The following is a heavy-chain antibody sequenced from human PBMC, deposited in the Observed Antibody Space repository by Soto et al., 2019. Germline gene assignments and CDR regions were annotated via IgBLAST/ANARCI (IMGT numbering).Heavy chain of an antibody. CDR2: INAGNGNT. D-gene: IGHD2-2*01. CDR3: ARGTLPAATTNNWFDP. CDR1: GYTFTSYA. V-gene: IGHV1-3*01. Sequence: QVQLVQSGAEVKKPGASVKVSCKASGYTFTSYAMHWVRQAPGQRLEWMGWINAGNGNTKYSQKFQGRVTITRDTSASTAYMELSSLRSEDTAVYYCARGTLPAATTNNWFDPRGQGTLVTVSS. J-gene: IGHJ5*02.